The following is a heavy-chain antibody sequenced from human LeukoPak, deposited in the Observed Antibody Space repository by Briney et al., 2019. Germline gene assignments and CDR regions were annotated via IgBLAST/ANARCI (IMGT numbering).Heavy chain of an antibody. CDR2: INPNSGGT. CDR1: GYTFTGYY. V-gene: IGHV1-2*06. J-gene: IGHJ6*02. D-gene: IGHD3-3*01. Sequence: ASVKVSCKASGYTFTGYYMRWVRQAPGQGLEWMGRINPNSGGTNYAQKFQGRVTMTRDTSISTAYMELSRLRSDDTAVYYCARDPVLRFLEWSIYYYYGMDVWGQGTTVTVSS. CDR3: ARDPVLRFLEWSIYYYYGMDV.